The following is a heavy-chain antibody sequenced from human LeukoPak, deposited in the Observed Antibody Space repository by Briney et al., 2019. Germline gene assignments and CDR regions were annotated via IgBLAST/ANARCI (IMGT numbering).Heavy chain of an antibody. D-gene: IGHD5-12*01. CDR1: GYTFTGFY. Sequence: ASVKVSCRASGYTFTGFYMHWVRQAPGQGLEWMGWINPNSGDTNYAQKFQGRVTMTRDTSISTAYMELSRLISGDTAVYYCARDKGGYDVNWFDPWGQGTPVTVSS. J-gene: IGHJ5*02. CDR3: ARDKGGYDVNWFDP. CDR2: INPNSGDT. V-gene: IGHV1-2*02.